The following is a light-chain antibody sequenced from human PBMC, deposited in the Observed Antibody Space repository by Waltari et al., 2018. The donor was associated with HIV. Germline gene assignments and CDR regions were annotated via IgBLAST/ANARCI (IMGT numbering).Light chain of an antibody. V-gene: IGLV1-40*01. CDR1: SSTIGAGYD. Sequence: QSVLTQTPSVSGAPGQRVTISCTGSSSTIGAGYDVHWYQHLPGTAPTLLIYRNNNRPSGVPDRFSGSKSGTSASLAITGLQPEDEAHYYCQSYDGTLSGVVFGGGTKLTVL. CDR2: RNN. J-gene: IGLJ2*01. CDR3: QSYDGTLSGVV.